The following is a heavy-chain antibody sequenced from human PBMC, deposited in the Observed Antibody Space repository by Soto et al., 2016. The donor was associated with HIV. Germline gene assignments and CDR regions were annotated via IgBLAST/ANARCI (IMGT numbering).Heavy chain of an antibody. CDR2: LNPNTLST. J-gene: IGHJ2*01. V-gene: IGHV1-2*02. CDR3: ARGIHYFDTSGYNPGWYFDL. D-gene: IGHD3-22*01. CDR1: GFTLNAYF. Sequence: QVQLVQSGAEVKKPGASVKVSCTTSGFTLNAYFIHWVRQAPGQGLEWLGWLNPNTLSTNYAQKFRGRVTMTRHTSLSTTYIDLTSLRSDDTAVYYCARGIHYFDTSGYNPGWYFDLWGRGTLVTVSS.